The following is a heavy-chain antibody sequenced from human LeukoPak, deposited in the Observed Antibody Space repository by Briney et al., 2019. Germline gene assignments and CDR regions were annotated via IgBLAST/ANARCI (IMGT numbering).Heavy chain of an antibody. J-gene: IGHJ6*02. CDR2: INTNTGNP. Sequence: ASVKVSCKASGYTFTSYAMNWVRQAPGQGLEWMGLINTNTGNPTYAQGFTGRFVFSLDTSVSTAYLQISSLKAEDTAVYYCAREGYSSSWPRGNYYYGMDVWGQGTTVTVSS. CDR3: AREGYSSSWPRGNYYYGMDV. CDR1: GYTFTSYA. D-gene: IGHD6-13*01. V-gene: IGHV7-4-1*02.